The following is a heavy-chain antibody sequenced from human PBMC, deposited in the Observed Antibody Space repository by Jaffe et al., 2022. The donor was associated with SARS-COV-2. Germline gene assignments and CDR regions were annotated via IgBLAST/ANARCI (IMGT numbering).Heavy chain of an antibody. V-gene: IGHV1-69*08. D-gene: IGHD6-13*01. CDR1: GGTFSSYT. J-gene: IGHJ5*02. CDR2: IIPILGIA. CDR3: ARDIGQQPEQNWFDP. Sequence: QVQLVQSGAEVKKPGSSVKVSCKASGGTFSSYTISWVRQAPGQGLEWMGRIIPILGIANYAQKFQGRVTITADKSTSTAYMELSSLRSEDTAVYYCARDIGQQPEQNWFDPWGQGTLVTVSS.